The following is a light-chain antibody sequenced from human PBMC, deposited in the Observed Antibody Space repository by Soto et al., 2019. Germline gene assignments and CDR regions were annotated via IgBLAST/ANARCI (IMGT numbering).Light chain of an antibody. CDR3: QAYDYSLTASV. V-gene: IGLV1-40*01. J-gene: IGLJ3*02. CDR1: SSNLGAGYD. Sequence: QLPSVSGAPGQRVTIPCTGNSSNLGAGYDVHWYQQLPGTAPKLVIYGNRNRPSGVPERFSGSKSGTSASLAITGLQAEDEGDSYCQAYDYSLTASVFGGGTKLTFL. CDR2: GNR.